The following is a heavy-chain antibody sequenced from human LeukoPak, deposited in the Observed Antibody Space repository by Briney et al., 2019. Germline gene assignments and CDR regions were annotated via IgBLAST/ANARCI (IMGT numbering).Heavy chain of an antibody. CDR3: ARRAGGYSHPYDY. Sequence: GGSLRLSCAASGFTFSTYARHWLRQAPGKGLEWVSLIYSGGTTYYADSVKGRFTISRDNSKNTLYLQMNSLRAEDTAVYYCARRAGGYSHPYDYWGQGILVTVSS. CDR1: GFTFSTYA. V-gene: IGHV3-53*01. J-gene: IGHJ4*02. CDR2: IYSGGTT. D-gene: IGHD4-23*01.